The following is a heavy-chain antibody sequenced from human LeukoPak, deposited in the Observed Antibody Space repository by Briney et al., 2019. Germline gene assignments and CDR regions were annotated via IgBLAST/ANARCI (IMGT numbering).Heavy chain of an antibody. Sequence: GGSLTLSCAAYGVTFSSYCRHWVRQAPGKGLEWVAVISYDGSNKYYAYSVKGRFTISRDNSKNTLYLQMNSLRAEDTAVYYCARNSLGTVIDYWGQGTLVTVSS. D-gene: IGHD4-17*01. CDR3: ARNSLGTVIDY. CDR2: ISYDGSNK. CDR1: GVTFSSYC. J-gene: IGHJ4*02. V-gene: IGHV3-30*03.